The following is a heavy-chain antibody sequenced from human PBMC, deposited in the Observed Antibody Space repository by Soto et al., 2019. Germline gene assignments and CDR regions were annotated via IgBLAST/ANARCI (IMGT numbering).Heavy chain of an antibody. J-gene: IGHJ4*02. CDR2: MYHSGNT. CDR3: AIFYTAMAPQTGDRG. D-gene: IGHD5-18*01. V-gene: IGHV4-30-2*01. Sequence: SETLSLTCAVSGGSITSGGYSWGWIRQPPGQGLEWIGYMYHSGNTYYNPSLKGRVTISLDHSRNQFSLRLNSVTAEDTAVYYCAIFYTAMAPQTGDRGWGQGTLVTVSS. CDR1: GGSITSGGYS.